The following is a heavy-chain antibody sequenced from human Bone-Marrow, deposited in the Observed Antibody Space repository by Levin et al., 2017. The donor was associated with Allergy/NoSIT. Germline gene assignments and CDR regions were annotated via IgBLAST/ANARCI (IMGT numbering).Heavy chain of an antibody. CDR3: ARDLLLSWYFDL. CDR1: GFTVSDNY. V-gene: IGHV3-66*01. J-gene: IGHJ2*01. Sequence: PAASVKVSCVASGFTVSDNYMSWVRQAPGKGLEWVSIIYSGGSTYYADSVKGRFTISRDNSKNTLYLQMNSLRAEDTAVYYCARDLLLSWYFDLWGRGTLVTVSS. D-gene: IGHD2-21*01. CDR2: IYSGGST.